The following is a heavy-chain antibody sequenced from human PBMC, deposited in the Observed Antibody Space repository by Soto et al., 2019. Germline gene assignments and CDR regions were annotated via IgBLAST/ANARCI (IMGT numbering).Heavy chain of an antibody. D-gene: IGHD6-13*01. CDR2: IYHSGST. CDR3: ARGLVRTAGKVGWFDP. V-gene: IGHV4-38-2*01. Sequence: SETLSLTCAVSGYSISSGYYWGWIRQPPGKGLEWIGSIYHSGSTYYNPSLKSRVTISVDTSKNQFSLKLSSVTAADTAVYYCARGLVRTAGKVGWFDPWGQGTLVTVSS. CDR1: GYSISSGYY. J-gene: IGHJ5*02.